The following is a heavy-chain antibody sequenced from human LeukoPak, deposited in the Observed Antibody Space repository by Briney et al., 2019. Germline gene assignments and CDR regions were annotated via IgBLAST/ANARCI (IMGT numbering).Heavy chain of an antibody. CDR2: IYYSGST. Sequence: SETLSLTCTVSGASISGYYWNWIRQPPGKGLEWIGYIYYSGSTNYNPSLKSRVTISVDTSKNQFSLKLSSVTAADTAVYYRARAKAAAGIDYFDYWGQGTLVTVSS. CDR1: GASISGYY. D-gene: IGHD6-13*01. J-gene: IGHJ4*02. V-gene: IGHV4-59*13. CDR3: ARAKAAAGIDYFDY.